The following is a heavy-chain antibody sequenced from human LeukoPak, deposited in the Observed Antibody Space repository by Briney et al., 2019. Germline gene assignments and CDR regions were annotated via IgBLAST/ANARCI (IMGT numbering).Heavy chain of an antibody. V-gene: IGHV3-48*03. CDR1: GFTFSSYE. Sequence: PGGSLRLSCAASGFTFSSYEMNWVRQAPGKGLEWVSYISSSGNTIYYADSVKGRFTISRDNAKNSLYLQMNSLRAEDTAVYYCARVSGDIVVVPAAIARYYYYYMDVWGKGTTVTVSS. D-gene: IGHD2-2*02. J-gene: IGHJ6*03. CDR3: ARVSGDIVVVPAAIARYYYYYMDV. CDR2: ISSSGNTI.